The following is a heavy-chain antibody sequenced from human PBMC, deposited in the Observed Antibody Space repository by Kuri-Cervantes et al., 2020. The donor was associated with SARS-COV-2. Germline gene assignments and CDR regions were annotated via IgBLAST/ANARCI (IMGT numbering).Heavy chain of an antibody. Sequence: GGSLRLSCAASGFTFSSYGMHWVRQAPGKGLEWVAVISYDGSNKYYADSVKGRFTISRDNSKNTLYLQMNSLRAEDTAVYYCARDRGDDYGDPDYYFDYWGQGTLVTVSS. D-gene: IGHD4-17*01. V-gene: IGHV3-30*19. J-gene: IGHJ4*02. CDR1: GFTFSSYG. CDR3: ARDRGDDYGDPDYYFDY. CDR2: ISYDGSNK.